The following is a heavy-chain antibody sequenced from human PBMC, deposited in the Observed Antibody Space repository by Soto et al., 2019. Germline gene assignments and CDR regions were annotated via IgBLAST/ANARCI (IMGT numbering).Heavy chain of an antibody. J-gene: IGHJ5*02. CDR1: GYTFTDYY. V-gene: IGHV1-2*02. CDR3: ARGLIRGGSNDWFDH. CDR2: ISPKGGGT. D-gene: IGHD2-2*01. Sequence: ASVKVSCKASGYTFTDYYIHWVRQAPGQGLEWMGWISPKGGGTNYAQSFQGRVTVSRDTSINTVYMELSRLRSDDTAVYYCARGLIRGGSNDWFDHRGQGTLVTV.